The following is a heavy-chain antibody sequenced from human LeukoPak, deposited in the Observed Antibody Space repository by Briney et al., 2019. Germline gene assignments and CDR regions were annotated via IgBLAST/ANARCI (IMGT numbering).Heavy chain of an antibody. CDR1: GFTLSNYW. V-gene: IGHV3-74*01. D-gene: IGHD2-2*01. Sequence: PGGSLRLSCAASGFTLSNYWMHWVRQAPGKGLVWVSRIKTDGVTTNYADSVKGRFTISRDNAKNTLYLQMNSLRAEDTAVYYCAKDRFNAGGLGYCSSTSCSDAFDIWGQGTMVTVSS. CDR3: AKDRFNAGGLGYCSSTSCSDAFDI. J-gene: IGHJ3*02. CDR2: IKTDGVTT.